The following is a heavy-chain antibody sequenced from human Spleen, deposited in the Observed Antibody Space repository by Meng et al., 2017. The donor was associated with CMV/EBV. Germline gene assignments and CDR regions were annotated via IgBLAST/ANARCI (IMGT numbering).Heavy chain of an antibody. CDR2: SNAGNGNT. Sequence: QVQLVQSGAEVKKPGASVKVSCKASGYTFTSYAMHWVRQAPGQRLEWMGWSNAGNGNTNYAQTLQGRLTMTTDTSTSTAYMELRSLRSDDTAVYYCARVEVGITSGDYWGQGTLVTVSS. CDR3: ARVEVGITSGDY. V-gene: IGHV1-3*02. D-gene: IGHD1-26*01. J-gene: IGHJ4*02. CDR1: GYTFTSYA.